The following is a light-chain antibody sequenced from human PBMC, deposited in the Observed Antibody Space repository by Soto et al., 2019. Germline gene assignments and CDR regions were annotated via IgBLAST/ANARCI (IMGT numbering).Light chain of an antibody. CDR1: QSISSY. CDR2: DAS. V-gene: IGKV3-11*01. CDR3: QQRRNWPYT. Sequence: EIVLTQSPATLSLSPGERATLSCRASQSISSYLAWYQQKTGQAPRLLIYDASSRATAILARFSGSGSGTDFTLTISSLEPEDSAVYYCQQRRNWPYTFGQRTKLEIK. J-gene: IGKJ2*01.